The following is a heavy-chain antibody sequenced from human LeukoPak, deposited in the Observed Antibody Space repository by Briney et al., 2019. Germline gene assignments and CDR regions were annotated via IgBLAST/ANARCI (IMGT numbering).Heavy chain of an antibody. CDR1: GGSISSSSYY. V-gene: IGHV4-39*01. J-gene: IGHJ4*02. D-gene: IGHD3-3*01. CDR3: TIWSGPHGDY. CDR2: IYYSGST. Sequence: NSSETLSLTCTVSGGSISSSSYYWGWIRQPPGKGLEWIGSIYYSGSTYYNPSLKSRVTISVDTSKNQFSLKLSSVTAADTAVYYCTIWSGPHGDYWGQGTLVTVSS.